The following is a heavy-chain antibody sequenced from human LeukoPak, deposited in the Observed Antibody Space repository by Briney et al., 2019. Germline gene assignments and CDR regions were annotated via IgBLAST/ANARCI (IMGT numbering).Heavy chain of an antibody. CDR2: IYDSGST. CDR1: GGSISSNNYF. D-gene: IGHD3-3*01. Sequence: PSETLSLTCTVSGGSISSNNYFWGWIRQPPGKGLEWIGSIYDSGSTYYNPSLKSRVTISVDTSKNQFSLKLNSVTAADTAMYYCQSRFLEWLLDYWGQGTLVTASS. V-gene: IGHV4-39*01. J-gene: IGHJ4*02. CDR3: QSRFLEWLLDY.